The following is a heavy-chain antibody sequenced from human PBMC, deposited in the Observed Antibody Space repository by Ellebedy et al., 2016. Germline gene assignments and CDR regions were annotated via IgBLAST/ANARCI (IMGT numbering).Heavy chain of an antibody. CDR3: ARELERRPTPFDY. V-gene: IGHV4-34*01. D-gene: IGHD1-1*01. CDR1: GGSFSGYY. CDR2: INHSGST. J-gene: IGHJ4*02. Sequence: SETLSLXXAVYGGSFSGYYWSWIRQPPGKGLEWIGEINHSGSTNYNPSLKSRVTISVDTSKNQFSLKLSSVTAADTAVYYCARELERRPTPFDYWGQGTLVTVSS.